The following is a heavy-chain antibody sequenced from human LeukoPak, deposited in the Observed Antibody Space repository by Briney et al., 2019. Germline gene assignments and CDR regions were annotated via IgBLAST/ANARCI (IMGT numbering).Heavy chain of an antibody. CDR3: ARGRGDYRY. CDR1: GGSVSSSSYY. Sequence: SETLSLTCTVSGGSVSSSSYYWGWIRQPPGKGLEWIGSIYYSGSTYYNPSLKSRVTISVDTSKNQFSLKLSPVTAADTAVYYCARGRGDYRYWGQGTLVTVSS. V-gene: IGHV4-39*07. D-gene: IGHD4-17*01. J-gene: IGHJ4*02. CDR2: IYYSGST.